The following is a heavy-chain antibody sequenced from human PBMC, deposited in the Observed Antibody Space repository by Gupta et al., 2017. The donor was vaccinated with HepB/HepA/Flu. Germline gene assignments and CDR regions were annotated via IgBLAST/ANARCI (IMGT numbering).Heavy chain of an antibody. CDR2: INWNGDNT. CDR3: ARTGPYYYFALDV. D-gene: IGHD3-3*01. J-gene: IGHJ6*02. V-gene: IGHV3-20*01. CDR1: VFDFDGFH. Sequence: EEQLVASGVGVQRLGGTLSLSCKLCVFDFDGFHMHWVRQAPGKGLEWVAGINWNGDNTDYADSVKGRFTISRDNDKNSLFLQMNSLRAEDTALYHCARTGPYYYFALDVWGPGATVTVSS.